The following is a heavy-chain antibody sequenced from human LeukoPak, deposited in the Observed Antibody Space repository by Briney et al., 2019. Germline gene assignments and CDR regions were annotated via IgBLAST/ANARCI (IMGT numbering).Heavy chain of an antibody. J-gene: IGHJ4*02. CDR2: ISGSGGST. CDR1: GFTFSSYA. Sequence: GGSLRLSCAASGFTFSSYAMSWVRQAPGKGLEWVSSISGSGGSTYYADSVKGRFTISRDNSKNTLYLQMNSLRAEDTAVYYCAKDGLGIWSRGYFDYWGQGTLVTVSS. V-gene: IGHV3-23*01. D-gene: IGHD7-27*01. CDR3: AKDGLGIWSRGYFDY.